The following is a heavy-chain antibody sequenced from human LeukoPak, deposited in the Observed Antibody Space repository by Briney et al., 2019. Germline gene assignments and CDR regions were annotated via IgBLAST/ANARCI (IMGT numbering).Heavy chain of an antibody. CDR2: IGSST. Sequence: GGSLRLSCTGSGFTFSNFAMSWVRQAPGKGLEWLSDIGSSTNYAASVKGRFTISRDNSKNTLYLQMNSLRAEDTAVYYCAKDGFGSSRYGGFDYWGQGTLVTVSS. CDR3: AKDGFGSSRYGGFDY. CDR1: GFTFSNFA. J-gene: IGHJ4*02. D-gene: IGHD6-13*01. V-gene: IGHV3-23*01.